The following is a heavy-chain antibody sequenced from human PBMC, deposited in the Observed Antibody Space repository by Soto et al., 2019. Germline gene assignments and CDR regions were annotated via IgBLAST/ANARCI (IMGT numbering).Heavy chain of an antibody. CDR3: ATELGENPASPFDT. CDR1: GVTFSSET. J-gene: IGHJ4*02. V-gene: IGHV1-69*13. CDR2: IIPPFGTA. D-gene: IGHD3-10*01. Sequence: GASVKVSCKASGVTFSSETLGWVRQAPGQGLEWVGGIIPPFGTASYAQKFQGRVTITADESTSTVYMELSSLRSDDTAVYFCATELGENPASPFDTWGQGTLVTVSS.